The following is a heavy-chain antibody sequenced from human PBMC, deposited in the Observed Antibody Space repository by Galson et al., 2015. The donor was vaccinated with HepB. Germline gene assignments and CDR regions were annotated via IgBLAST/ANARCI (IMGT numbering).Heavy chain of an antibody. D-gene: IGHD3-16*01. Sequence: SLRLSCAASGFTFSDHAMHWVRQAPGKGLEWVAVVSYDESVKSYADSVKGRFTISRDNSTNTLFLQMNSLTTEDTATYFCARDEGVMIRMTFVAVLNAFDLWGQGTMVTVSS. V-gene: IGHV3-30*03. J-gene: IGHJ3*01. CDR2: VSYDESVK. CDR3: ARDEGVMIRMTFVAVLNAFDL. CDR1: GFTFSDHA.